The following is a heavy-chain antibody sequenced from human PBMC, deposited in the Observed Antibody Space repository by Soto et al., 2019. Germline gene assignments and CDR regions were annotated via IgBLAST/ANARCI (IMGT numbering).Heavy chain of an antibody. CDR2: ISYDGTIT. CDR3: ATTRVGPCSSSICFSGIFDGMDV. Sequence: QVQLVESGGGVVQPGRSLRLSCAASGFTISNYGMHWVRQAPGKGLEWVAVISYDGTITYYADSVKGRFTISRDNSKNTRCLQMNSLRSEDTAVYYCATTRVGPCSSSICFSGIFDGMDVWGQGTTVTVSS. V-gene: IGHV3-30-3*01. D-gene: IGHD2-2*01. CDR1: GFTISNYG. J-gene: IGHJ6*02.